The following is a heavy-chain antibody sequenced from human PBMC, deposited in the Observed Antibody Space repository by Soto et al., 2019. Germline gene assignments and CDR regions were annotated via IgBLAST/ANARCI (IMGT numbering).Heavy chain of an antibody. V-gene: IGHV3-53*01. CDR3: ARVYYDSSGYALDY. J-gene: IGHJ4*02. D-gene: IGHD3-22*01. Sequence: PGGSLRLSCAASGFSVSTNYMSWVRQAPGKGLEWVSVIFTGGDTYSADSVKGRFTMSRDSSKTTLYLQMNSLRAEDTAVYYCARVYYDSSGYALDYWGQGTLVTVSS. CDR2: IFTGGDT. CDR1: GFSVSTNY.